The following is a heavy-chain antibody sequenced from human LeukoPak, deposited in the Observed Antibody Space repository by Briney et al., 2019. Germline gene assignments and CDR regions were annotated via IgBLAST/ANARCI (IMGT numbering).Heavy chain of an antibody. J-gene: IGHJ3*02. V-gene: IGHV3-48*01. Sequence: AGGSLRLSCAGSGFIFGGYTMNWVRQAPGKGLEWLSYISPSGENKLYADSVRGRFSISRDNAKNSAYLQMDSLRAEDTAVYYCASRRSGWPNDAFDIWGQGTMVTVTS. CDR2: ISPSGENK. CDR3: ASRRSGWPNDAFDI. CDR1: GFIFGGYT. D-gene: IGHD6-19*01.